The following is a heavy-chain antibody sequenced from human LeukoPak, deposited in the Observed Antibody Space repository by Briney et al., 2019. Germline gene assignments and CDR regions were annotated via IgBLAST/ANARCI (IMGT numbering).Heavy chain of an antibody. CDR1: GGSFTSCSYY. CDR3: ARRFNYYGSGSPTRSAEYSQH. J-gene: IGHJ1*01. D-gene: IGHD3-10*01. V-gene: IGHV4-39*07. CDR2: INYSGRT. Sequence: LETLSLTCTASGGSFTSCSYYWGWLRQPPGMGLVWFGSINYSGRTYYNPSLKSRVTISVDTSKNQFSLKLSSVTAADTAVYYCARRFNYYGSGSPTRSAEYSQHWGQGTLVTVSS.